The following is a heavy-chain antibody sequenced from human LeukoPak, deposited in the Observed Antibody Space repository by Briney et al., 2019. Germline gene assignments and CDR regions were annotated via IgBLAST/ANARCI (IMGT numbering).Heavy chain of an antibody. D-gene: IGHD5-18*01. V-gene: IGHV3-23*01. CDR2: ISGDGATT. CDR1: GFTFNTYA. J-gene: IGHJ4*02. CDR3: ARRSASDY. Sequence: GGSLTLSCTASGFTFNTYAMSWVWQAPGKGLEWVAVISGDGATTHYADSVKGRFTVSRDNSKDTLYLQMNSLRAEDTAVYYCARRSASDYWGQGTLVTVSS.